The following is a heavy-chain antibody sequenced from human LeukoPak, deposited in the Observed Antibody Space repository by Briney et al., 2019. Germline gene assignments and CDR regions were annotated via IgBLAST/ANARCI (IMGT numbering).Heavy chain of an antibody. Sequence: GGSLRLSCAASGFTFSSYSMNWVRQAPGKGLEWVSSISSSSSYIYYADSVKGRFTISRDNAKNSLYLQMNSLRAEDTAVYYCAKTPRAAGPWEHFDYWGQGTLVTVSS. CDR3: AKTPRAAGPWEHFDY. CDR2: ISSSSSYI. V-gene: IGHV3-21*04. J-gene: IGHJ4*02. CDR1: GFTFSSYS. D-gene: IGHD6-13*01.